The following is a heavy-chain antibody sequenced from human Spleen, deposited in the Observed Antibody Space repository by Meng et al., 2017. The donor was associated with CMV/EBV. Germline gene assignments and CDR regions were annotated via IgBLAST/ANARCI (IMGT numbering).Heavy chain of an antibody. J-gene: IGHJ4*02. CDR2: IKKDGSEK. Sequence: LRLSCEISGLPFNTYGMSWVRQAPGRGLEWVANIKKDGSEKYYVDSVKGRFTISRDNAKEGLYLQMSSLRGEDTAVYYCAMRTSFDHWGQGTLVTVSS. CDR3: AMRTSFDH. CDR1: GLPFNTYG. V-gene: IGHV3-7*01.